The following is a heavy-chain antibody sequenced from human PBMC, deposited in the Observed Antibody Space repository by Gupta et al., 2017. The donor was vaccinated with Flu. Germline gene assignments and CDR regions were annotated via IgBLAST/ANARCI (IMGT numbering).Heavy chain of an antibody. CDR3: ARARNIAVAGSSWFDP. D-gene: IGHD6-19*01. CDR2: IWYDGSNK. CDR1: GFTFSSYG. J-gene: IGHJ5*02. V-gene: IGHV3-33*01. Sequence: QVQLVESGGGVVQPGRSLRLSCAASGFTFSSYGMHWVRQAPGKGLEWVAVIWYDGSNKYYADSVKGRFTISRDNSKNTLYLQMNSLRAEDTAVYYCARARNIAVAGSSWFDPWGQGTLVTVSS.